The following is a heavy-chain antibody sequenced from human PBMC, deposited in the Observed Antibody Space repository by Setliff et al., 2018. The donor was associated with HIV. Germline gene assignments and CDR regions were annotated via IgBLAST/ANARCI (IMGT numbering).Heavy chain of an antibody. V-gene: IGHV4-39*07. CDR2: VYNSGIT. CDR1: GGSIDSTDYY. CDR3: ATCRHRPSNWFDP. J-gene: IGHJ5*02. Sequence: SETLSLTCTVSGGSIDSTDYYWGWIRQPPGKGLEWIGSVYNSGITFKNPSLKSRVSISVDRSGNQFSLRLTSVTAADTAVYYCATCRHRPSNWFDPWGQGTVVTVS.